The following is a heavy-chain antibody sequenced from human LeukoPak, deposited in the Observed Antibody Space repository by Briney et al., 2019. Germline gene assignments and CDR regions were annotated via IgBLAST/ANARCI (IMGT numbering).Heavy chain of an antibody. D-gene: IGHD6-13*01. CDR2: ISSSSSYI. CDR1: GFTFSSYS. V-gene: IGHV3-21*01. Sequence: GGSLRLSCAASGFTFSSYSMNWVRQAPGKGLEWVSSISSSSSYIYYADSVKGRFTISRDNAKNSLYLQMNSLRAEDTAVYYCARGVIAAAGSIFDPWGQGTLVTVSS. J-gene: IGHJ5*02. CDR3: ARGVIAAAGSIFDP.